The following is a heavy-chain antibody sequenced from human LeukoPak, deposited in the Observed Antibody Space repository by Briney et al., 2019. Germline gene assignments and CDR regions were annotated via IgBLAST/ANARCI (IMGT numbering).Heavy chain of an antibody. V-gene: IGHV1-69*04. D-gene: IGHD2-21*02. Sequence: SVKVSCKASGGTFSSYAISWVRQAPGQGLEWMGRIIPILGIANYAQKLQGRVTITADKSTSTAYMELSSLRSEDTAVYYCARDKGDRWVHAFDIWGQGTMVTVSS. CDR2: IIPILGIA. CDR1: GGTFSSYA. J-gene: IGHJ3*02. CDR3: ARDKGDRWVHAFDI.